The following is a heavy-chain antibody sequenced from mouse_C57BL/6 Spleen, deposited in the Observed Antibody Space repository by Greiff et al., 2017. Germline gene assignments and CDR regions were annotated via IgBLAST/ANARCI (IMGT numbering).Heavy chain of an antibody. CDR3: ARSIYYYGSSLGC. D-gene: IGHD1-1*01. Sequence: VQLQESGAELVRPGTSVKVSCKASGYAFTNYLIEWVKQRPGQGLEWIGVINPGSGGTNYNEKFKGKATLTADQSSSTAYMQRSSLTSEDSAVYFCARSIYYYGSSLGCWGQGTTRTVSS. J-gene: IGHJ2*01. V-gene: IGHV1-54*01. CDR2: INPGSGGT. CDR1: GYAFTNYL.